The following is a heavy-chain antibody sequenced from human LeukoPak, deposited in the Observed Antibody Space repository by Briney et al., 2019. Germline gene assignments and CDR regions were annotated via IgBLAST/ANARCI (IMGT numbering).Heavy chain of an antibody. D-gene: IGHD2-2*01. Sequence: SETLSLTCAVYGGSFSGYYWSWIRQPPGKGLEWIGEINHSGSTNYNPSLKSRVTISVDTSKNQFSLKLSSVTAADTAVYYCARARGYCSSTSCQLYGMDVWGQGTTVTVSS. J-gene: IGHJ6*02. CDR3: ARARGYCSSTSCQLYGMDV. CDR1: GGSFSGYY. CDR2: INHSGST. V-gene: IGHV4-34*01.